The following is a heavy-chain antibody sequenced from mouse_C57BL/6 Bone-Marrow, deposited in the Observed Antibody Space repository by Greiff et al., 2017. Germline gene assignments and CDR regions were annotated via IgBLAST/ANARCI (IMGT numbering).Heavy chain of an antibody. CDR2: INPNNGGT. D-gene: IGHD1-1*01. CDR3: ALITTVVAVDY. J-gene: IGHJ2*01. CDR1: GYTFTDYN. Sequence: VQLQQSGPELVKPGASVKMSCKASGYTFTDYNMHWVKQSHGKSLEWIGYINPNNGGTSYNQKFKGKATLTVNKSSSTAYMELRSLTSEDSAVYCCALITTVVAVDYWGQGTTLTVSS. V-gene: IGHV1-22*01.